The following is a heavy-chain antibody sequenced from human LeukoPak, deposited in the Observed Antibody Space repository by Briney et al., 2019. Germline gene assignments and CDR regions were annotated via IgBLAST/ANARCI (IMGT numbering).Heavy chain of an antibody. CDR3: AKEFPGIAAAGFDY. J-gene: IGHJ4*02. V-gene: IGHV3-64*04. D-gene: IGHD6-13*01. Sequence: PGGSLRLSCSASGFTFSVYAIHWVRQAPGKGLEYVSTIISNGGSTYYADSVKGRFTISRDNSKNTLYLQMNSLRAEDTAVYYCAKEFPGIAAAGFDYWGQGTLVTVSS. CDR2: IISNGGST. CDR1: GFTFSVYA.